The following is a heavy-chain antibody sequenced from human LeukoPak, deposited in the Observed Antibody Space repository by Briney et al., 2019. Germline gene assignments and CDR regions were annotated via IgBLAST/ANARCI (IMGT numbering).Heavy chain of an antibody. D-gene: IGHD2-15*01. CDR1: GGSISSKSYY. CDR3: ARDSPPAYCSSGSCYFDS. J-gene: IGHJ4*02. CDR2: IYTSGST. Sequence: PSETLSLTCTVSGGSISSKSYYWSWIRQPAGKGLGWIGRIYTSGSTDYNPSLKSRVTISRVTSKNEFSLILSSLTAADTAVYYCARDSPPAYCSSGSCYFDSWGQGTLVTVSS. V-gene: IGHV4-61*02.